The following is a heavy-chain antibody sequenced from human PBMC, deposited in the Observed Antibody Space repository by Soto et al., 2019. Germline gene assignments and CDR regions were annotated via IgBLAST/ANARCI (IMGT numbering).Heavy chain of an antibody. Sequence: SQTLSLTCTVSDGSISSSRYYCGRIRQPPGKGLEWIGTINYSGSTYYNPSLNSRVTISVDTSKNQFSLKVGSVTAADTAIYYCARLPRIQLWLGWLDPWGQGTLVTVSS. CDR2: INYSGST. D-gene: IGHD5-18*01. J-gene: IGHJ5*02. CDR1: DGSISSSRYY. V-gene: IGHV4-39*01. CDR3: ARLPRIQLWLGWLDP.